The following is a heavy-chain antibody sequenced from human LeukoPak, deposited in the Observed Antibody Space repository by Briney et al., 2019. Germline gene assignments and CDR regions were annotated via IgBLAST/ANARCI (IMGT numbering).Heavy chain of an antibody. V-gene: IGHV3-33*01. J-gene: IGHJ6*02. Sequence: PGGSLRLSCAASGFTFSSYGMHWVRQAPGKGLEWVAVIWYDGSNKYYADSVKGRFTISRDNSKNTLYLQMNSLRAEDTAVYYCARESDSSSWYIHYYYYGMDVWGQGTTVTVSS. CDR1: GFTFSSYG. CDR3: ARESDSSSWYIHYYYYGMDV. D-gene: IGHD6-13*01. CDR2: IWYDGSNK.